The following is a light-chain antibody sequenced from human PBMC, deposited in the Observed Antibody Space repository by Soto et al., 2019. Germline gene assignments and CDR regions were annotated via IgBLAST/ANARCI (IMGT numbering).Light chain of an antibody. V-gene: IGKV3-20*01. J-gene: IGKJ2*01. CDR1: QSVTSRY. CDR3: QQYNNSPEYT. Sequence: EIVLTQSPGTLSLSPGEIATLSCKASQSVTSRYLAWYQQKPGQAPRLLIYGASGRATGIPDGFSGSESGTDVTLNISRLGPEDFAVYFCQQYNNSPEYTFGQGTKLQIK. CDR2: GAS.